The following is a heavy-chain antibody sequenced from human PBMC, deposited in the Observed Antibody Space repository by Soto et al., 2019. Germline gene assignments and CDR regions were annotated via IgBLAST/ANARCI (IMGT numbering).Heavy chain of an antibody. Sequence: QVQLVQSGAEVKKPGSSVKVSCKASGGTFSSYAISWVRQAPGQGLEWMGGIIPIFGTANYAQKFQGRVTITADASTSTAYMELSSLRSEDTAVYYCARDRGVDTAMAPHQGGMDVWGQGTTVTVSS. D-gene: IGHD5-18*01. V-gene: IGHV1-69*01. CDR3: ARDRGVDTAMAPHQGGMDV. CDR2: IIPIFGTA. CDR1: GGTFSSYA. J-gene: IGHJ6*02.